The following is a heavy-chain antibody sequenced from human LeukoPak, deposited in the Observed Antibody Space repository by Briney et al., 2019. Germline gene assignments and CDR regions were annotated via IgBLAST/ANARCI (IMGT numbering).Heavy chain of an antibody. J-gene: IGHJ4*02. D-gene: IGHD3-22*01. CDR2: IIPIFGTA. CDR1: GGTFSIYA. V-gene: IGHV1-69*06. CDR3: AREGDSSGYYYGVDY. Sequence: SVKVSFKASGGTFSIYAISWVRQAPGQGLEWMGGIIPIFGTANYAQKFQGRVTITADKSTSTAYMELSSLRSEDTAVYYCAREGDSSGYYYGVDYWGQGTLVTVSS.